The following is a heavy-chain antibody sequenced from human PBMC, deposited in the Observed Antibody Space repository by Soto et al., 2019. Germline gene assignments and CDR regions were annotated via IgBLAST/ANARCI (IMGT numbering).Heavy chain of an antibody. CDR3: ATGVGFSHIDY. J-gene: IGHJ4*02. V-gene: IGHV3-23*01. Sequence: EVQLLESGGGLVQPGGSLRLSCAASGFTFSSYAMSWVRQAPGTGLEWVSAISGSGGSTYYADSVKGRFTISRDNSKNTLYLQLNSLRAVDTAVYYCATGVGFSHIDYWGQGTLVTVSS. D-gene: IGHD2-15*01. CDR2: ISGSGGST. CDR1: GFTFSSYA.